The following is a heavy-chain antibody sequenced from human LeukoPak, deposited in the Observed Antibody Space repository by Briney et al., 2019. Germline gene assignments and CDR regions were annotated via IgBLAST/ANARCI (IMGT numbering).Heavy chain of an antibody. V-gene: IGHV1-2*02. D-gene: IGHD6-13*01. Sequence: ASVKVSCKASGYTFTGYYIHWVRQAPGQGLEWMGWINPNSGDTKYAQKFQGRVTMTRDTSISTAYMEPSRLRSDDTAVYYCARPKYSSSWDAFDIWGPGTMVTVSS. CDR3: ARPKYSSSWDAFDI. CDR1: GYTFTGYY. CDR2: INPNSGDT. J-gene: IGHJ3*02.